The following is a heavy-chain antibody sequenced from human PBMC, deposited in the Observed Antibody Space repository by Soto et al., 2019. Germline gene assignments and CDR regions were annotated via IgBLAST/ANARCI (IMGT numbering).Heavy chain of an antibody. V-gene: IGHV1-69*01. Sequence: QVQLVQSGAEVKKPGSSVKVSCKASGGTFSSYAISWVRQAPGQGLEWMGGIIPIFGTANYAQKFQGRVTITADESTSTAYMELRSLRSEDTAVYYCARDPSPYYYYRSGYPSLYYWGQGTLVTGSS. CDR2: IIPIFGTA. CDR3: ARDPSPYYYYRSGYPSLYY. J-gene: IGHJ4*02. CDR1: GGTFSSYA. D-gene: IGHD3-22*01.